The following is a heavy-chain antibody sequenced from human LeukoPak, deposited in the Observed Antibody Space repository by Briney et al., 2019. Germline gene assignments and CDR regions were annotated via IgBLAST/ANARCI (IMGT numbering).Heavy chain of an antibody. V-gene: IGHV3-23*01. CDR3: AKPGISMIVVLMIYFDN. D-gene: IGHD3-22*01. Sequence: GGSLRLSCAASGFTFNTYAMSWVRQAPGKGLEWVSGISSSGGGTYHADSVKGRFTISRDNSKNTLYLQMDSLRAEDTAVYYCAKPGISMIVVLMIYFDNWGQGTLVTVSS. CDR2: ISSSGGGT. CDR1: GFTFNTYA. J-gene: IGHJ4*02.